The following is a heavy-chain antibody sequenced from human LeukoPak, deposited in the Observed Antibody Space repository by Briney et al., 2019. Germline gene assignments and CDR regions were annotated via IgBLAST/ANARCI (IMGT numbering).Heavy chain of an antibody. CDR1: GGSISSGNYY. CDR2: IYSSGST. J-gene: IGHJ5*02. D-gene: IGHD6-13*01. CDR3: ARDRYGSSYRFDP. Sequence: SETLSLTCTVSGGSISSGNYYWSWIRQPAGKGLEWIGRIYSSGSTNYNPSLKSRVTISVDTSKNQFSLKLSSVTAADTAVYYCARDRYGSSYRFDPWGQGTLVTVSS. V-gene: IGHV4-61*02.